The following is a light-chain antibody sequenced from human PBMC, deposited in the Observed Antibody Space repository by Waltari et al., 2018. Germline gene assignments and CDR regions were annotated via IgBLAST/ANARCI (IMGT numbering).Light chain of an antibody. J-gene: IGLJ2*01. CDR2: EVR. CDR3: SSYTSSSTVV. Sequence: QSALTHPASASGSPGQSITISCPGTSRDVGGYTYVSWYQQHPGKAPKLIIYEVRKRPSGVSNRFSGSKSGNTASLTISGLQAEDEADYYCSSYTSSSTVVFGGGTKLTVL. CDR1: SRDVGGYTY. V-gene: IGLV2-14*01.